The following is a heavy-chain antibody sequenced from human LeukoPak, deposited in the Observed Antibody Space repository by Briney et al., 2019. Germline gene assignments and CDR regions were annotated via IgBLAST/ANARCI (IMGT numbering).Heavy chain of an antibody. CDR3: ATDYGGNPSQA. Sequence: PSETLSLTCAVYGGSFSGYYWSWIRRPPGKGLEWIGEINHSGSTNYNPSLKSRVTISVDTSKNQFSLKLSSVTAADTAVYYCATDYGGNPSQAWGQGTLVTVSS. CDR2: INHSGST. J-gene: IGHJ4*02. D-gene: IGHD4-23*01. V-gene: IGHV4-34*01. CDR1: GGSFSGYY.